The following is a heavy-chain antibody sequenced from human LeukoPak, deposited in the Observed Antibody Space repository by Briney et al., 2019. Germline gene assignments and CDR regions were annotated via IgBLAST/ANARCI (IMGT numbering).Heavy chain of an antibody. CDR2: ISSSGSTI. CDR1: GFTFSSYE. Sequence: GGSLRLSCAASGFTFSSYEMNWVRQAPGKGLEWVSYISSSGSTIYYADSVKGRFTISRDNAKNSLYLQMNSLRAEDTAVYYCARGVYYYFDNWGQGTLVTVSS. J-gene: IGHJ4*02. D-gene: IGHD2-8*01. V-gene: IGHV3-48*03. CDR3: ARGVYYYFDN.